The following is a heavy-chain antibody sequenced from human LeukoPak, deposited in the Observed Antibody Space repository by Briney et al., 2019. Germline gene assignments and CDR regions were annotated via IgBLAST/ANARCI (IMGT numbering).Heavy chain of an antibody. CDR1: GGSISSSTYY. V-gene: IGHV4-39*07. J-gene: IGHJ5*02. D-gene: IGHD3-3*01. CDR3: ARGRGRLRFLEWLSRNWFDP. Sequence: PSETLSLTCTVSGGSISSSTYYWSWIRQPPGKGLEWIGEINHSGSTNYNPSLKSRVTISVDTSKNQFSLKLSSVTAADTAVYYCARGRGRLRFLEWLSRNWFDPWGQGTLVTVSS. CDR2: INHSGST.